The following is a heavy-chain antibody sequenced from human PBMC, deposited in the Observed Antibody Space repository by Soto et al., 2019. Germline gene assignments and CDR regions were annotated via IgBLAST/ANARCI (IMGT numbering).Heavy chain of an antibody. V-gene: IGHV1-69*02. CDR1: GGTFSRYT. Sequence: QVQLVQSGAEVKKPGSSVKVSCKASGGTFSRYTINRVRQAPGQGLEWMGRIIPIAAIANYTQKFQGRVTITVDKSSTTAYMELSSLRSDDTAVYYCARGSTIVRGAPSWFDPRGQGTLVTVSS. J-gene: IGHJ5*02. D-gene: IGHD3-10*01. CDR2: IIPIAAIA. CDR3: ARGSTIVRGAPSWFDP.